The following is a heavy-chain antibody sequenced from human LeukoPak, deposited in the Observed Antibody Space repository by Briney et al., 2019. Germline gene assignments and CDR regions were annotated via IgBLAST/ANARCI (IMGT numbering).Heavy chain of an antibody. D-gene: IGHD3-22*01. V-gene: IGHV1-69*13. CDR1: GGTFSSYA. J-gene: IGHJ3*02. Sequence: SVKVSCKASGGTFSSYAISWVRQAPGQGLEWMGGIIPIFGTANYAQKFQGRVTITADESTSTAYMELSSLRSEDTAVYYCAGYYYDSSGYPDTFDIWGQGTMVTVSS. CDR2: IIPIFGTA. CDR3: AGYYYDSSGYPDTFDI.